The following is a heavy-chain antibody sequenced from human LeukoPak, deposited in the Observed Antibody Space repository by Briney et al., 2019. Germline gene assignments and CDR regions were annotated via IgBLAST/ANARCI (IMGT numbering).Heavy chain of an antibody. CDR3: AREPDCGGDCYPFDP. CDR2: ISYDGSNK. Sequence: PGRSLRLSCAASGFTFSSYAMHWVRQAPGKGLEWVAVISYDGSNKYYADSVKGRFTISRDNSKNTLYLQMNSLRAEDTAVYYCAREPDCGGDCYPFDPWGQGTLVTVSS. D-gene: IGHD2-21*02. CDR1: GFTFSSYA. J-gene: IGHJ5*02. V-gene: IGHV3-30-3*01.